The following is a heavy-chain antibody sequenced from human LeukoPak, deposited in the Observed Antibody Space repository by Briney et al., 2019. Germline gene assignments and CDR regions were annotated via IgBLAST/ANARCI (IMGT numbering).Heavy chain of an antibody. D-gene: IGHD6-25*01. CDR2: ISTSSTYT. V-gene: IGHV3-21*01. Sequence: PGGSLRLSCTPSGFTFSDYSMNWVRQAPGKGLEWGSSISTSSTYTFYADSVKGRFTIPRDNRKNSLYLQMSSLTAEDTAVYYCARDASGFYLYYYMDVWGKGTTVTVSS. J-gene: IGHJ6*03. CDR3: ARDASGFYLYYYMDV. CDR1: GFTFSDYS.